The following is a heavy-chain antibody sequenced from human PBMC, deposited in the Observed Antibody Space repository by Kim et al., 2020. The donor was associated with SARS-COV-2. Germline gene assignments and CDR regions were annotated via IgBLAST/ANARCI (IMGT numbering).Heavy chain of an antibody. D-gene: IGHD6-19*01. J-gene: IGHJ4*02. CDR3: AKGGIAVAVSTLAY. V-gene: IGHV3-30*18. CDR2: ISYDGSNK. Sequence: GGSLRLSCAASGFTFSSYGMHWVRQAPGKGLEWVAVISYDGSNKYYADSVKGRFTISRDNSKNTLYLQMNSLRAEDTAVYYCAKGGIAVAVSTLAYWGQG. CDR1: GFTFSSYG.